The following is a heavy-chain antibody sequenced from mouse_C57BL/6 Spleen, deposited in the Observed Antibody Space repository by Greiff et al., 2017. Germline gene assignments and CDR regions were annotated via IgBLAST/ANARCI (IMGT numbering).Heavy chain of an antibody. Sequence: EVQLQQSGPELVKPGASVKISCKASGYTFTDYYMNWVKQSHGKSLEWIGDINPNNGGTSYNQKFKGKATLTVDKSSSTAYMELLSLTSEDSAVYYCAREGDYYGSSLYAMDYWGQGTSVTVSS. J-gene: IGHJ4*01. D-gene: IGHD1-1*01. V-gene: IGHV1-26*01. CDR3: AREGDYYGSSLYAMDY. CDR2: INPNNGGT. CDR1: GYTFTDYY.